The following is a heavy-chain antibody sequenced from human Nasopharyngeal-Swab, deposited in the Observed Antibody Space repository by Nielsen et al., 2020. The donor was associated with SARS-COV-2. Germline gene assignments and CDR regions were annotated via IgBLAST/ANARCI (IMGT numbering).Heavy chain of an antibody. CDR2: FSGSSGKT. J-gene: IGHJ4*02. V-gene: IGHV3-23*01. Sequence: GESLKISCAASGFAFSSYAMSWVRQTPGKGLEWVSSFSGSSGKTYYADYVKGRFTISRDNSKNTLYLQMNSLRAEDTAVYYCAKDLGIAARPDGIDYWGQGTLVTVSS. CDR1: GFAFSSYA. D-gene: IGHD6-6*01. CDR3: AKDLGIAARPDGIDY.